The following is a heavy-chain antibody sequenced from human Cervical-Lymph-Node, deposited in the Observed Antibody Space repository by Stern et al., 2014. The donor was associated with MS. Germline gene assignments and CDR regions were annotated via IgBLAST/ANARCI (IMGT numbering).Heavy chain of an antibody. Sequence: EVQLVESGGDLVQPGGSLRLSCVASGFTFSDYWMHWVRQAPGKGLVWVSRINSDGSSTNYADFVKGRFTIFRDNAKNTLYLQMNSLRAEDTAVYYCATRMTTVTTGDYWGQGILVTVSS. CDR2: INSDGSST. D-gene: IGHD4-11*01. V-gene: IGHV3-74*02. CDR3: ATRMTTVTTGDY. J-gene: IGHJ4*02. CDR1: GFTFSDYW.